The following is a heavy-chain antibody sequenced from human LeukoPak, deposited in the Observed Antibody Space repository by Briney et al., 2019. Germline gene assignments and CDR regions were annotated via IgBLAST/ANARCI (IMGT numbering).Heavy chain of an antibody. Sequence: SETLSLTCAVYGGSFSGYYWSWIRQPPGKGLEWIGEINHSGSTNHNPSLKSRVTISVDTSKNQFSLKLSSVTAADTAVYYCARAVRLGIAAAGTGFDPWGQGTLVTVSS. CDR1: GGSFSGYY. CDR3: ARAVRLGIAAAGTGFDP. CDR2: INHSGST. V-gene: IGHV4-34*01. J-gene: IGHJ5*02. D-gene: IGHD6-13*01.